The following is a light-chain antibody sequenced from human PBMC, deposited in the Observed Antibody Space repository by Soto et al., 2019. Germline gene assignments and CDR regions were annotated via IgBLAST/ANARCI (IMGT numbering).Light chain of an antibody. V-gene: IGLV2-14*01. CDR3: SSYTSSSTLLYV. CDR1: SRDVGGYNY. CDR2: DVS. Sequence: QSALTQPASVSGSPGQSITISCTGTSRDVGGYNYVSWYQQHPGKAPKLMIYDVSNRPSGVSNRFSGSKPGNTASLTISGLQAEDEADYYCSSYTSSSTLLYVFGTGTKVTVL. J-gene: IGLJ1*01.